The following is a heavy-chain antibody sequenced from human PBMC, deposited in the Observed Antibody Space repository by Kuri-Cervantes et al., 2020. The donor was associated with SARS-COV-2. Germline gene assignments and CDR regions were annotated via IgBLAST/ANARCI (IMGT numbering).Heavy chain of an antibody. J-gene: IGHJ4*02. D-gene: IGHD2-2*01. CDR1: GGSISSSSYY. Sequence: ESLKISCTVSGGSISSSSYYWSWIRQPPGKGLEWIGEINHSGSTNYNPSLKSRVTISVDTSKNQFSLKLSSVTAADTAVYYCARKSACSSTSCYPGAFDYWGQGTLVTVSS. CDR3: ARKSACSSTSCYPGAFDY. CDR2: INHSGST. V-gene: IGHV4-39*07.